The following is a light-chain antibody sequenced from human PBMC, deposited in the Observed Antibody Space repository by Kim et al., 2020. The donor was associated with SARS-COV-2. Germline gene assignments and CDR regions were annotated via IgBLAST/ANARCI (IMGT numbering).Light chain of an antibody. Sequence: GQSIPIACTGTSSDVGVYNYVSWYQQHPGKAPKLMIYDVSNRPSGVSNRFSGSKSGNTASLTISGLQAEDEADYYCSSYTSSSTNVFGTGTKVTVL. CDR3: SSYTSSSTNV. CDR1: SSDVGVYNY. V-gene: IGLV2-14*03. J-gene: IGLJ1*01. CDR2: DVS.